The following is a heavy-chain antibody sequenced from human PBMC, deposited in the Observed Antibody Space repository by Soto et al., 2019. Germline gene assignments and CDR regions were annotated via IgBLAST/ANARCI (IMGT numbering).Heavy chain of an antibody. D-gene: IGHD3-22*01. CDR3: ARERYYYDSRELDNFDY. Sequence: PSQTLSLTCAISGDSVSSNSAAWNWIRKSPSRGLEWLGRTYHRSKWHNDSAESVKSRITINPDTSKNQFSLKLSSVTAADTAVYYCARERYYYDSRELDNFDYWGQGTLVTVSS. J-gene: IGHJ4*02. CDR1: GDSVSSNSAA. CDR2: TYHRSKWHN. V-gene: IGHV6-1*01.